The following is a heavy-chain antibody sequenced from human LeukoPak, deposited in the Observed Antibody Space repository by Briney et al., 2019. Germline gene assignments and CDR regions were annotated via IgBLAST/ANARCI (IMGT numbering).Heavy chain of an antibody. D-gene: IGHD3-3*01. CDR3: AREVTRNYFDY. J-gene: IGHJ4*02. Sequence: SETLSLTCTVSGGSISSSSYYWGWIRQPPGKGLEWIGYIYYSGSTYYNPSLKSRVTISVDTSKNQFSLKLSSVTAADTAVYYCAREVTRNYFDYWGQGTLVTVSS. CDR1: GGSISSSSYY. CDR2: IYYSGST. V-gene: IGHV4-30-4*08.